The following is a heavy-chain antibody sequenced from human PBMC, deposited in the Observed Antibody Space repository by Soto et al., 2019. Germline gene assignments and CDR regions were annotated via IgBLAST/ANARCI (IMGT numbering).Heavy chain of an antibody. D-gene: IGHD1-26*01. CDR1: GFTFSSYG. V-gene: IGHV3-30*18. J-gene: IGHJ5*02. CDR3: AKDCRGATTHTRGWFDP. Sequence: GALRLSCAASGFTFSSYGMHWVRQAPGKGLEWVAVISYDGSNKYYADSVKGRFTISRDNSKNTLYLQMNSLRAEDTAVYYCAKDCRGATTHTRGWFDPWGQGTLVTVSS. CDR2: ISYDGSNK.